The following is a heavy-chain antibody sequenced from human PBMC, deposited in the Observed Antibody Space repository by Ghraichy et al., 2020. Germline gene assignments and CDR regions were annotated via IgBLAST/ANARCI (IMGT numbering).Heavy chain of an antibody. CDR1: GFTFSSYA. J-gene: IGHJ4*02. CDR3: AKDRYASWIQLWGDF. CDR2: ISGSGGTT. Sequence: GGSLRLSCAASGFTFSSYAMSWVRQAPGKGLEWVSVISGSGGTTYYADSVRGRFTISRDNSKNKLDLQMNSLRAEDTAVYYCAKDRYASWIQLWGDFWGQGTLVTVSS. D-gene: IGHD5-18*01. V-gene: IGHV3-23*01.